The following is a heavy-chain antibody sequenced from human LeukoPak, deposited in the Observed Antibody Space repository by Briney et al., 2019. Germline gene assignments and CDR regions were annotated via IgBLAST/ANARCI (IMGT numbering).Heavy chain of an antibody. V-gene: IGHV4-39*07. CDR2: IYYSGST. CDR3: ARDPVLLWFGELFSAFDI. J-gene: IGHJ3*02. CDR1: GGSISSSSYY. Sequence: SETLSLTCTVSGGSISSSSYYWGWIRQPPGKGLEWNGSIYYSGSTYYNPSLKSRVTISVDTSKNQFSLKLSSVTAADTAVYYCARDPVLLWFGELFSAFDIWGQGTMVTVSS. D-gene: IGHD3-10*01.